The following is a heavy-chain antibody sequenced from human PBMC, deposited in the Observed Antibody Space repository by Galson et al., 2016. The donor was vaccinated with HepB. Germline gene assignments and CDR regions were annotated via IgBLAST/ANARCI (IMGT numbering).Heavy chain of an antibody. J-gene: IGHJ3*02. CDR3: SRVINDYGDYEGFDI. CDR1: GFTFGAYA. Sequence: SLRLSCAASGFTFGAYAMSWFRQAPGKGLEWVGFIRSKAYNATTEYAASVRGRFTISRDDAKSIAYLQMNSLKIEETAVYYCSRVINDYGDYEGFDIWGQGTMVTVSS. V-gene: IGHV3-49*03. CDR2: IRSKAYNATT. D-gene: IGHD4-17*01.